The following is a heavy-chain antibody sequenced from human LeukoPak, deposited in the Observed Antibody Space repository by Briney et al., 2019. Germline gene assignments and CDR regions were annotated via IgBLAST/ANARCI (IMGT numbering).Heavy chain of an antibody. D-gene: IGHD1-26*01. J-gene: IGHJ4*02. CDR2: VSGSSGYI. CDR1: GFPFSSYT. V-gene: IGHV3-21*01. Sequence: GGSLRLSCAASGFPFSSYTMNWVRQASGKGLEWVSSVSGSSGYIYYADSVKGRFTISRDNAKNSLYLQMNSLRAEDTAVYYCARDLRVGATQVYYFDYWGQGTLVTVSS. CDR3: ARDLRVGATQVYYFDY.